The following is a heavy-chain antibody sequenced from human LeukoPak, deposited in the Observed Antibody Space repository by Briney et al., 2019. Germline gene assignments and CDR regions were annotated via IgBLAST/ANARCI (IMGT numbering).Heavy chain of an antibody. CDR3: ARKYCSSTSCYPDF. CDR1: GGSISSGDNY. J-gene: IGHJ4*02. V-gene: IGHV4-30-4*08. Sequence: SETLSLTCTVSGGSISSGDNYWSWIRQPPGKGREWIGYIYYSGSTYYNPSLKSRVTISVDTSKNQFSLKLSAVTAADTAVYYCARKYCSSTSCYPDFWGQGTLVTVSS. D-gene: IGHD2-2*01. CDR2: IYYSGST.